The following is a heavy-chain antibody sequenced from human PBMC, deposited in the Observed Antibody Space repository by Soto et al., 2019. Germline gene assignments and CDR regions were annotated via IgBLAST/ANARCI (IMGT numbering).Heavy chain of an antibody. CDR1: GGTFSSYA. V-gene: IGHV1-69*06. D-gene: IGHD3-22*01. CDR3: ARGYYDSSGYYRGFDY. Sequence: SVKVSCKASGGTFSSYAISWVRQAPGQGLEWMGGIIPIFGTANYAQKFQGRVTITADKSTSTAYMELSSLRSEDTAVYYCARGYYDSSGYYRGFDYWGQGTLVTVS. J-gene: IGHJ4*02. CDR2: IIPIFGTA.